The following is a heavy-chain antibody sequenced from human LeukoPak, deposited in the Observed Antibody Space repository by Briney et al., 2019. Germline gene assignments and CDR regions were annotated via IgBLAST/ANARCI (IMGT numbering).Heavy chain of an antibody. Sequence: SETLSLTCTVSGGSISSSSYYWGWIRQPPGKGLEWIGSIYYSGSTYYNPSPKSRVTISVDTSKNQFSLKLSSVTAADTAVYYCARCHCSGGSCYSGYYYMDVWGKGTTVTVSS. CDR1: GGSISSSSYY. V-gene: IGHV4-39*01. D-gene: IGHD2-15*01. J-gene: IGHJ6*03. CDR3: ARCHCSGGSCYSGYYYMDV. CDR2: IYYSGST.